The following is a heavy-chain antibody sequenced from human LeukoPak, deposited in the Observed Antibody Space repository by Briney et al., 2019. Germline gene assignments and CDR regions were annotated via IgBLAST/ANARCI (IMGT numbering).Heavy chain of an antibody. CDR3: ARGIYSSGWYAWFDP. Sequence: PSETLSLTCTVSGGSISSYYWSWTRQPPGKGLEWIGYIYYSGSTNYNPSLKSRVTISVDTSKNQFSLKLSSVTAADTAVYYCARGIYSSGWYAWFDPWGQGTLVTVSS. CDR2: IYYSGST. CDR1: GGSISSYY. D-gene: IGHD6-19*01. V-gene: IGHV4-59*08. J-gene: IGHJ5*02.